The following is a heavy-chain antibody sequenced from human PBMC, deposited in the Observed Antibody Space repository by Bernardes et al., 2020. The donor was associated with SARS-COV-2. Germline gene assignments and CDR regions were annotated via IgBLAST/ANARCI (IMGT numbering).Heavy chain of an antibody. Sequence: GGYLRLSCSASGFSFTSCAMHWVRQAPGRGLEYVSGINDYGTRRHYADSVKGRFTISRDDSKNTVYLQMSSLRVDDTAVYSCVKDRPGSYAFDYWGQGILVTVSS. J-gene: IGHJ4*02. V-gene: IGHV3-64D*06. D-gene: IGHD3-10*01. CDR2: INDYGTRR. CDR3: VKDRPGSYAFDY. CDR1: GFSFTSCA.